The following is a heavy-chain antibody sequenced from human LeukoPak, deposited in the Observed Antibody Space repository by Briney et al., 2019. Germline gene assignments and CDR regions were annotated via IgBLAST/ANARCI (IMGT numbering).Heavy chain of an antibody. V-gene: IGHV3-7*01. CDR2: IKQDGSEK. Sequence: PGGSLRLSCAASGFTFSSYWMSWVRQAPGKGLEWVANIKQDGSEKYYVDSVKGRFTISRDNAKNSLYLQMNSLRAEDTAVYYCARAPRYYGSPAEGRYYFDYWGQGTLVTVSS. D-gene: IGHD1-26*01. J-gene: IGHJ4*02. CDR3: ARAPRYYGSPAEGRYYFDY. CDR1: GFTFSSYW.